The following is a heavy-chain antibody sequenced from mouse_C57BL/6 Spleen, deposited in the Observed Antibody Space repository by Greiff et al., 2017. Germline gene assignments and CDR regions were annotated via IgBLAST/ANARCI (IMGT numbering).Heavy chain of an antibody. Sequence: EVQGVESGGGLVQPGESLKLSCESNEYEFPSHDMSWVRKTPEKRLELVAAINSDGGSTYYPDTMERRFIISRDNTKKTLYLQMSSLRSEDTALYYCARRHYYGSSYGYFDVWGTGTTVTVSS. CDR2: INSDGGST. J-gene: IGHJ1*03. CDR1: EYEFPSHD. CDR3: ARRHYYGSSYGYFDV. D-gene: IGHD1-1*01. V-gene: IGHV5-2*01.